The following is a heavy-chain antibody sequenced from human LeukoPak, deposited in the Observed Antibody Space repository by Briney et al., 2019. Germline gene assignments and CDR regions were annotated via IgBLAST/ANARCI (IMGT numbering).Heavy chain of an antibody. CDR2: IIPIFGTA. CDR3: ARTFSGYDYYFDY. Sequence: SVKVSCKASGGTFSNYAISWVRQAPGQGLEWMGGIIPIFGTANYAQKFRGRVTITADKSTRTAYMELSSLRSEDTAVYYCARTFSGYDYYFDYWGQGTLVTVSS. V-gene: IGHV1-69*06. CDR1: GGTFSNYA. D-gene: IGHD5-12*01. J-gene: IGHJ4*02.